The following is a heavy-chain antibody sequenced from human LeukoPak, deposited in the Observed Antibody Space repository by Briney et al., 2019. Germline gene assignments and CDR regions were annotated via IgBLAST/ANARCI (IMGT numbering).Heavy chain of an antibody. CDR2: ISYDGSNK. CDR3: ARALGGSYPVSAWFDP. J-gene: IGHJ5*02. D-gene: IGHD1-26*01. CDR1: GFTFSSYA. Sequence: PGGSLRLSCAASGFTFSSYAMHWVRQAPGKGLEWVAVISYDGSNKYYADSVKGRFTISRDNSKNTLYLQMNSLRAEDTAVYYCARALGGSYPVSAWFDPWGQGTLVTVSS. V-gene: IGHV3-30-3*01.